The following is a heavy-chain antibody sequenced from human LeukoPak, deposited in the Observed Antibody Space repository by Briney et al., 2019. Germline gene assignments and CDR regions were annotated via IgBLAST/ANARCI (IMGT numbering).Heavy chain of an antibody. CDR1: GYTFSGYY. V-gene: IGHV1-2*02. Sequence: ASVKVSCKASGYTFSGYYMHWVRQAPGQGLEWMEWINANSGATNYAQKFQGRVTMTRDTSISTAYMELSRLRSDDTAVYYCASPRLVPLDSFDLWGQGTMVTVSS. CDR2: INANSGAT. J-gene: IGHJ3*01. D-gene: IGHD6-19*01. CDR3: ASPRLVPLDSFDL.